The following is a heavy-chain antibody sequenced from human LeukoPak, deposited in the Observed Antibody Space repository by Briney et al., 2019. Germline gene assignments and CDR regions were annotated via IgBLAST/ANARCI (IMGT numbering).Heavy chain of an antibody. CDR2: IYTSGST. D-gene: IGHD6-19*01. CDR1: GGSISSGSYY. CDR3: ASRGYSSGWYDY. Sequence: PSQTLSLTCTVSGGSISSGSYYWSWIRRPAGKGLEWIGRIYTSGSTNYNPSLKSRVTISVDTSKNQFSLKLSSVTAADTAVYYCASRGYSSGWYDYWGQGTLVTVSS. J-gene: IGHJ4*02. V-gene: IGHV4-61*02.